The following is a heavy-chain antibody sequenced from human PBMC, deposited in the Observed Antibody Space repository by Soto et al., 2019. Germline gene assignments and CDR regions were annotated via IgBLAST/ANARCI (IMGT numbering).Heavy chain of an antibody. J-gene: IGHJ6*02. V-gene: IGHV3-30-3*01. CDR2: ISYDGSNK. Sequence: QVQLVESGGGVVQPGRSLRLSCAASGFTFSSYAMHWVRQAPGKGLEWVAVISYDGSNKYYADSVKGRFTISRDNSKNTLYLQMNSLRAEDTAVYYCARESSLVGDYYGMDVWGQGTTVTVSS. CDR1: GFTFSSYA. D-gene: IGHD6-6*01. CDR3: ARESSLVGDYYGMDV.